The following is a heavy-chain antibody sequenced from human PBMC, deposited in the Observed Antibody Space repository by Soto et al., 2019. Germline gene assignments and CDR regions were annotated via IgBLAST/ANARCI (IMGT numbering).Heavy chain of an antibody. Sequence: SETLSLTCTVSGGSISSYYWSWIRQPPGKGLEWIGYIYYSGSTNYNPSLKSRVTISVDTSKNRLSLKLSSVTAADTAVYYCAQMVRGVIGWFDPWGQGTLVTVSS. CDR1: GGSISSYY. V-gene: IGHV4-59*12. D-gene: IGHD3-10*01. CDR3: AQMVRGVIGWFDP. CDR2: IYYSGST. J-gene: IGHJ5*02.